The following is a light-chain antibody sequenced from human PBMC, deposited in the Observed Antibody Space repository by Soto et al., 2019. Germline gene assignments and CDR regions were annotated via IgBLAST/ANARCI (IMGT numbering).Light chain of an antibody. Sequence: EIVLTQSPGTLSLSPGERATLSCRASQSVSSSYLAWYQQKPGQAPRLLIYGASSRATGIPDRFSGSESGTDFTLTISRLETEDFAVYYCQQFFTFGGGTKVEIK. V-gene: IGKV3-20*01. CDR3: QQFFT. J-gene: IGKJ4*01. CDR2: GAS. CDR1: QSVSSSY.